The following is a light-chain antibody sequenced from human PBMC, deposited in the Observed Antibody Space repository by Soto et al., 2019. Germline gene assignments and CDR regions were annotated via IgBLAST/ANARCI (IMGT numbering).Light chain of an antibody. CDR3: QQSYSTPWT. CDR2: AAS. V-gene: IGKV1-39*01. CDR1: QSIMSY. Sequence: DIQMTQSPPSLSASVGDRVTITCRSSQSIMSYLNWYQQKPGKAPNLLIYAASSLQSGVPSRFSGSGSGTDFTLTISSLQPEDFATYYCQQSYSTPWTFGQGTKVEIK. J-gene: IGKJ1*01.